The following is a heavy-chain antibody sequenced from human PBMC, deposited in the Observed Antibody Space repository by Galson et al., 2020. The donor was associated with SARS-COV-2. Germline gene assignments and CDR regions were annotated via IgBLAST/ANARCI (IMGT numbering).Heavy chain of an antibody. J-gene: IGHJ4*02. Sequence: GESLKISCAASGFIFDDHAIHWVRQTPGKGLEWVCVISWDGGTTYYRDSVKGRFSISRDNRKKSVFLQMSSLTTDDSALYYCVKGFGSGYYFLDYWGQGTLVAVS. D-gene: IGHD3-10*01. V-gene: IGHV3-43D*03. CDR2: ISWDGGTT. CDR3: VKGFGSGYYFLDY. CDR1: GFIFDDHA.